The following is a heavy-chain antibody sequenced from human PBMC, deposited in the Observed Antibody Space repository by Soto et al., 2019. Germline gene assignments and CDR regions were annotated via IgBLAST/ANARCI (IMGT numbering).Heavy chain of an antibody. Sequence: EVQLVESGGGLVQPGGSVRLSCAASGFTFSSNWMHWVRQGPGKGLVWVSRIDNDGSSRDYADSVKGRFTISRDNAKNTLYLEMSSLRAEDTAVYYCATGSGWYSPDYWGQGTLVTVSS. CDR1: GFTFSSNW. CDR3: ATGSGWYSPDY. V-gene: IGHV3-74*01. D-gene: IGHD6-19*01. CDR2: IDNDGSSR. J-gene: IGHJ4*02.